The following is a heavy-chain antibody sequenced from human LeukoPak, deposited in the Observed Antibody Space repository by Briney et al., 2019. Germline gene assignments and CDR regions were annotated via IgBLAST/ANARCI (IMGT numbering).Heavy chain of an antibody. CDR2: INPNSGGT. V-gene: IGHV1-2*02. Sequence: EASVKVSCTASGYTFTGYYMHWVRQAPGQGLEWMGWINPNSGGTNYAQKFQGRVTMTRDTSISTAYMELSRLRSDDTAVYYCARGRITMVRGVGFNWFDPWGQGTLVTVSS. J-gene: IGHJ5*02. CDR3: ARGRITMVRGVGFNWFDP. D-gene: IGHD3-10*01. CDR1: GYTFTGYY.